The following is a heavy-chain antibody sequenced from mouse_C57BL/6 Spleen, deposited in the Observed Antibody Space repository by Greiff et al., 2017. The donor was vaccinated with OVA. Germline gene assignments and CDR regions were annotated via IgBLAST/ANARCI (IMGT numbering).Heavy chain of an antibody. CDR1: GYTFTSYW. D-gene: IGHD4-1*01. Sequence: QVQLQQSGAELVLPGASVKLSCKASGYTFTSYWMHWVKQRPGQGLEWIGEIDPSDSYTNYNQKFKGKSTLTVDKSSSTAYMQLSSLTSEDSAVYYCALNWEGFDYWGQGTTLTVSS. CDR2: IDPSDSYT. CDR3: ALNWEGFDY. V-gene: IGHV1-69*01. J-gene: IGHJ2*01.